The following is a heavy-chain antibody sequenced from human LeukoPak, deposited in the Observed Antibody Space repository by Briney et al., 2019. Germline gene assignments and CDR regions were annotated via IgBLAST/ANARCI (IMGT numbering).Heavy chain of an antibody. Sequence: ASVKVSCKASGYTFTSYDINWVRQAPGQGLEWMGWISAYNGNTNCAQKLQGRVTMTTDTSTSTAYMELRSLRSDDTAVYYCARAKSVVVVAADDYWGQGTLVTVSS. CDR2: ISAYNGNT. V-gene: IGHV1-18*01. D-gene: IGHD2-15*01. J-gene: IGHJ4*02. CDR3: ARAKSVVVVAADDY. CDR1: GYTFTSYD.